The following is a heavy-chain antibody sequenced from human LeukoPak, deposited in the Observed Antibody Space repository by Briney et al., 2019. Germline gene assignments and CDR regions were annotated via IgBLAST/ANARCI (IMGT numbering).Heavy chain of an antibody. CDR2: IIPIFGTA. CDR1: GGTFSSYA. Sequence: SVKVSCKASGGTFSSYAISWVRQAPGQGLEWMGGIIPIFGTANYAQKFQGRVTITADESTSTAYMELSSLRSEDTAVYYGARAPGYYYDSSGYSQFDYWGQGTLVTVSS. CDR3: ARAPGYYYDSSGYSQFDY. D-gene: IGHD3-22*01. J-gene: IGHJ4*02. V-gene: IGHV1-69*13.